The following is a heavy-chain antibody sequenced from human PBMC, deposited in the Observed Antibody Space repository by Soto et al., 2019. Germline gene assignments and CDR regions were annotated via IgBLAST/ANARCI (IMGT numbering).Heavy chain of an antibody. V-gene: IGHV3-7*01. J-gene: IGHJ4*02. CDR1: GFTFANYW. CDR3: ARTTAFEY. CDR2: INEDGSET. D-gene: IGHD4-17*01. Sequence: EVQLVESGGGLVQPGESLRLSCAVSGFTFANYWMSWVRQAPGKGLEWVANINEDGSETNYVDSVRGRFTISRDNAKNSLFLQVNSLRVEDTAVYYCARTTAFEYWGQGTQVTVSS.